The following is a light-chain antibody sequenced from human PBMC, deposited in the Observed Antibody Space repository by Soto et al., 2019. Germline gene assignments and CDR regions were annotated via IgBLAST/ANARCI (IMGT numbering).Light chain of an antibody. CDR1: QSVRSNY. CDR2: GAS. CDR3: QQYACSPLT. J-gene: IGKJ4*01. Sequence: EIVLTQSPGTLSLSSGERATLSCRASQSVRSNYLAWYQQKPGQAPRLLIYGASSRATGIPDRFGGSGSGTDSTLTISRMQHYHFAVCYCQQYACSPLTFGGGTKVEIK. V-gene: IGKV3-20*01.